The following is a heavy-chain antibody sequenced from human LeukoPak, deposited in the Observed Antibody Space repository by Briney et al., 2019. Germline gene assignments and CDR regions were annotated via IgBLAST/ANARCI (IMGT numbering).Heavy chain of an antibody. J-gene: IGHJ4*02. Sequence: GGPLRPSSAASGTPISTYWTSRFPQPPRKGVDWVTNIKPDGSEIYYVDSVKGRFTISRDNAKNSLYLRMNSLRAEQTGVYYCASGLLGPSYSYSSGWYRNDCWGQGTLVTVSS. V-gene: IGHV3-7*01. CDR1: GTPISTYW. CDR2: IKPDGSEI. CDR3: ASGLLGPSYSYSSGWYRNDC. D-gene: IGHD6-19*01.